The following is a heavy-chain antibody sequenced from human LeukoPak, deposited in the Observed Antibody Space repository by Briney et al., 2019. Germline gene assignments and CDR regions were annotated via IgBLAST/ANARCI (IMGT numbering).Heavy chain of an antibody. CDR3: ARWGTYASTSNWFDP. D-gene: IGHD2-2*01. CDR1: GDSISRSRHF. J-gene: IGHJ5*02. Sequence: SETLCLTCNVSGDSISRSRHFWAWLRQSPGRGLEWIGYIYNSGSTYYNPSLKSRVTISVDTSKNQFSLRLSSVTAADTAVYYCARWGTYASTSNWFDPWDQGTLVTVSS. CDR2: IYNSGST. V-gene: IGHV4-39*07.